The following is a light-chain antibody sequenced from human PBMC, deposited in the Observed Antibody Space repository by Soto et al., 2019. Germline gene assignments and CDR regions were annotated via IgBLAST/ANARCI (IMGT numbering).Light chain of an antibody. V-gene: IGKV3-15*01. CDR3: QQYNNWPLT. CDR2: DAS. Sequence: TVITQSPPTLHVYQGERASLSCRASQSISSNLAWFQQKPGQAPRLLIYDASTMASGFPARFSGSGSGTEFTLTISSLQSEDFAVYYCQQYNNWPLTFGGGTKVDIK. J-gene: IGKJ4*01. CDR1: QSISSN.